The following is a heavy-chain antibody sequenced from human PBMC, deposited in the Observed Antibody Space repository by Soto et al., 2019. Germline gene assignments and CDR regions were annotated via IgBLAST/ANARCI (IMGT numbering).Heavy chain of an antibody. CDR1: GYTFTSYY. D-gene: IGHD3-16*01. Sequence: ASVKVSCKASGYTFTSYYMHWVRQAPGQGLEWMGIINPSGGSTSYAQKLQGRVTMTRDTSTSTVYMELSSLRSEDTAVYYCAREFPFGPRDYWGQGTLVTVSS. CDR3: AREFPFGPRDY. V-gene: IGHV1-46*01. J-gene: IGHJ4*02. CDR2: INPSGGST.